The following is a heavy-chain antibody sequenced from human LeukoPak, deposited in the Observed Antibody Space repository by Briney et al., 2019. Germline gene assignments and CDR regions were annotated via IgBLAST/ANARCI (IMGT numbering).Heavy chain of an antibody. V-gene: IGHV5-51*01. Sequence: GESPQTSRNSSGFSFTSYWIGLGRPVPGKGAEWMWVICLGDAGARYSSSFQGQVTISADKSISTTSLQRSSLKASDTAMYYYARGATSYYFDFWGQGTLVTVSS. CDR3: ARGATSYYFDF. J-gene: IGHJ4*02. CDR1: GFSFTSYW. D-gene: IGHD1-26*01. CDR2: ICLGDAGA.